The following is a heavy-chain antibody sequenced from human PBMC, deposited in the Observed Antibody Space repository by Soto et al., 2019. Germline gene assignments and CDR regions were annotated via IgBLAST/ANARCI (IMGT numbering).Heavy chain of an antibody. D-gene: IGHD6-13*01. CDR1: GFNFDDYA. J-gene: IGHJ4*02. CDR3: VKDILGSSWYPYYFHY. Sequence: EVQLVESGGGLVQPGRSLRLSCVASGFNFDDYAMHWVRQAPGKGLEWVSGFSWDGGTIGYADSVKGRFTISRDNVKNSLYLKMNSLRAEDTAFYYCVKDILGSSWYPYYFHYWGQGTLVTVSS. V-gene: IGHV3-9*01. CDR2: FSWDGGTI.